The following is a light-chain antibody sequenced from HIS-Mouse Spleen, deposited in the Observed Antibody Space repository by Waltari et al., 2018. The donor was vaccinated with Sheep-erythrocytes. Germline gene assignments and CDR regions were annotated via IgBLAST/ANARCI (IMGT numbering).Light chain of an antibody. CDR1: KLGDKY. Sequence: SYELTQPPSVSVSPGQTASITCSGDKLGDKYACWYQQKPGQSPVLVIYQDRKRPSGTRERFSGSDSGNKATLTISGTQAMDEADYYCQAWDSSTAWVFGGGTKLTVL. J-gene: IGLJ3*02. V-gene: IGLV3-1*01. CDR3: QAWDSSTAWV. CDR2: QDR.